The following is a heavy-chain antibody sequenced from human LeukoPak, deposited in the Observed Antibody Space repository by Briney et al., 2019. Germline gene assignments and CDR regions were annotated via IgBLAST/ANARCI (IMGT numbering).Heavy chain of an antibody. V-gene: IGHV4-39*01. D-gene: IGHD3-22*01. Sequence: SETLSLTCTVSGGSISSSSYYWGWLRQPPGTGLEWLGSIYYSGSTYYNPSLKSRVTISVDTSKNQFSLKLSSVTAADTAVYYCARRDDSSGYYYAYFDYWGQGTLVTVSS. CDR2: IYYSGST. CDR3: ARRDDSSGYYYAYFDY. J-gene: IGHJ4*02. CDR1: GGSISSSSYY.